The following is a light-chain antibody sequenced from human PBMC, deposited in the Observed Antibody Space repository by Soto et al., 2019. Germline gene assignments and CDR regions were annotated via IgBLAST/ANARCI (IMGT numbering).Light chain of an antibody. V-gene: IGKV1-39*01. CDR1: QSISSY. J-gene: IGKJ4*01. Sequence: IRMTQSPSSLSASTGDRVTITCRASQSISSYLNWYQQKPGKAPNLLIYAASSLQSGVPSRFSGSGSGTDFTLTISSLQPEDFATYYCQQSYSTPLTFGGGTKVDIK. CDR2: AAS. CDR3: QQSYSTPLT.